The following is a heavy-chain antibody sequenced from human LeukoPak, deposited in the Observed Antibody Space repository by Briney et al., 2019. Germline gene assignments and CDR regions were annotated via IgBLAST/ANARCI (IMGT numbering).Heavy chain of an antibody. Sequence: GESLKISCQGSAYSFSNYWISWVRQMPGKGLEWMGRIDPSDSYTNYSPSFQGHVTISADKSISTACLQWSSLKASDTAMYYCARLLDYGDYFNWFDPWGQGTLVTVSS. V-gene: IGHV5-10-1*01. CDR2: IDPSDSYT. J-gene: IGHJ5*02. CDR1: AYSFSNYW. CDR3: ARLLDYGDYFNWFDP. D-gene: IGHD4-17*01.